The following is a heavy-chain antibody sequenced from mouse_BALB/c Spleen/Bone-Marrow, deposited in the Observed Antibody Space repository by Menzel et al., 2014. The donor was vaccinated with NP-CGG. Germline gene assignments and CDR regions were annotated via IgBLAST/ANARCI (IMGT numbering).Heavy chain of an antibody. J-gene: IGHJ2*01. CDR1: GYTFTDYW. V-gene: IGHV1-69*01. Sequence: QVQLQQSGAELVMPGASVKMSCKASGYTFTDYWMHWVKQRPGQGLEWIGVIDTSDSYTSYNQKFKGKATLTVDESSSTAYMQLSSLTSEDSAVYYCARRGVYYYGSFDYWGQGTTLTVSS. CDR2: IDTSDSYT. CDR3: ARRGVYYYGSFDY. D-gene: IGHD1-1*01.